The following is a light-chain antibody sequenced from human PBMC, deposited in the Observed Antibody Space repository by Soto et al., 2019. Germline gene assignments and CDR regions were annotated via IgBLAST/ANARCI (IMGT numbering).Light chain of an antibody. CDR3: LLSYSGARPHAV. Sequence: QTVVTQEPSLTVSPGGTVTLPCGSSTGAVTSGHYPYWFQQKPGQAPRTLIYDTSNKHSWTPARFSGSLLGGKAALTLSGAQPEDEAEYYCLLSYSGARPHAVFGGGTQLTVL. CDR1: TGAVTSGHY. J-gene: IGLJ7*01. CDR2: DTS. V-gene: IGLV7-46*01.